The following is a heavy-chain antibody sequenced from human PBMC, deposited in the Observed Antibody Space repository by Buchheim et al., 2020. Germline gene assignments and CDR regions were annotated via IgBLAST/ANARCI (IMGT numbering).Heavy chain of an antibody. CDR1: GFIFSNYW. V-gene: IGHV3-74*01. CDR2: IYSDGTNT. D-gene: IGHD5-24*01. Sequence: EVQLVESGGGLVQPGGSLRLSCAASGFIFSNYWMHWVRQAPGKGLVWVSLIYSDGTNTNYADSVQGRITISRDNAKSTLYLPMNSLRAEDTAVYYCARGGGSGKLDYWGQG. J-gene: IGHJ4*02. CDR3: ARGGGSGKLDY.